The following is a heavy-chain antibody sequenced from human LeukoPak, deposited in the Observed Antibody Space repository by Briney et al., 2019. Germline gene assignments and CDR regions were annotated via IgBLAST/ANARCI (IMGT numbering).Heavy chain of an antibody. CDR3: ARDQTGDY. V-gene: IGHV4-34*01. J-gene: IGHJ4*02. CDR1: GGSFSGYY. CDR2: INHSGST. Sequence: SGTLSLTCAVYGGSFSGYYWSWIRQPPGKGLEWIGEINHSGSTNYNPSLKSRVTISVDTSKNQFSLKLSSVTAADTAVYYCARDQTGDYWGQGTLVTVSS.